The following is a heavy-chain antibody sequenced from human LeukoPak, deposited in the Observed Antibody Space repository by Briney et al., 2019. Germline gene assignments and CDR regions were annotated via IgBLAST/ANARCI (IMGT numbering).Heavy chain of an antibody. D-gene: IGHD3-10*01. Sequence: SETLSLTCTVSGGSISSSSYYWGWIRQPPGKGLEWIGSIYYSGSTYYNPSLKSRVTISVDTSKNQFSLKLSSVTAADTAVYYCARTVLLWFGFSPWGQGTLVTVSS. CDR2: IYYSGST. J-gene: IGHJ5*02. CDR1: GGSISSSSYY. V-gene: IGHV4-39*01. CDR3: ARTVLLWFGFSP.